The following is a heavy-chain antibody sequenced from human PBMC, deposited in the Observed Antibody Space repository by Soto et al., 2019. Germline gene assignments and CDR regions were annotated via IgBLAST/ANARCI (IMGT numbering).Heavy chain of an antibody. CDR1: GYSFTDYH. Sequence: ASVKVSCKASGYSFTDYHIHWVRQAPGQGLEWLGRINPKSGGTSTAQKFQGWVTMTTDTSISTASMELTRLTSVDTAIYYCARGDSTDCSNGVCSFFYNHDMDVWGQGTTVTVSS. D-gene: IGHD2-8*01. CDR3: ARGDSTDCSNGVCSFFYNHDMDV. J-gene: IGHJ6*02. CDR2: INPKSGGT. V-gene: IGHV1-2*04.